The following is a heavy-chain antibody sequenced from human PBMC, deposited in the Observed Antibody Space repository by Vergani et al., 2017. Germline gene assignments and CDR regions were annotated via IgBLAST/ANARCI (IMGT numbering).Heavy chain of an antibody. CDR2: TWYDGNNK. V-gene: IGHV3-33*01. D-gene: IGHD1-14*01. J-gene: IGHJ5*02. CDR1: GCTFNHYG. Sequence: QVQLVESGGGVVQPGRSLRLSCAASGCTFNHYGMHWVRQAPGKGLEWVAVTWYDGNNKQYADSVKGRFTISRDNSKSTMYLQMNSLRDEDTGVYYCARDLRLLYNRFDPWGQGTLVTVSS. CDR3: ARDLRLLYNRFDP.